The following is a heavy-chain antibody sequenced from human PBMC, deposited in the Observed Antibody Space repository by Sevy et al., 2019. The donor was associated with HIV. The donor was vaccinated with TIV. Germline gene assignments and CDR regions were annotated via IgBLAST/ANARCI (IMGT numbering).Heavy chain of an antibody. J-gene: IGHJ4*02. D-gene: IGHD3-10*01. CDR1: GFTFSSYW. CDR3: ARDLVRGGHPFDY. V-gene: IGHV3-7*01. CDR2: IKQDGSEK. Sequence: GGSLRLSCAASGFTFSSYWMSWVRQAPGKGLEWVANIKQDGSEKYYVDSVKGRFTISRDNAKNSLYLQMNSLRAEDTAVYYCARDLVRGGHPFDYWGQGTLVTVSS.